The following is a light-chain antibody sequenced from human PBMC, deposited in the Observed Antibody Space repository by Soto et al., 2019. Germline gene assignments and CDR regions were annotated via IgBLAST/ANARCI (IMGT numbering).Light chain of an antibody. CDR2: AXS. CDR3: QQYNAYPWT. J-gene: IGKJ1*01. V-gene: IGKV1-17*03. Sequence: DIQVSQSASAMSASIXDRVTITCWASQDIIHYLAXXQQXXGXVPKXXXFAXSNLERGGPSRLRGSGSATEFTLTITSLQPEDFATYYCQQYNAYPWTFGQGTKVDIK. CDR1: QDIIHY.